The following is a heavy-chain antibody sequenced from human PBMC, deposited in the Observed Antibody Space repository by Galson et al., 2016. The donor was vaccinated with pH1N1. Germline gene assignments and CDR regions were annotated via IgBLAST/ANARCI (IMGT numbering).Heavy chain of an antibody. V-gene: IGHV1-69*02. CDR3: ATETGSSGMDV. CDR2: ILPIVGIT. CDR1: GGTLSRHT. Sequence: SVKVSCKASGGTLSRHTISWVRQAPGQGLEWMGRILPIVGITNYAQKLQGRVTIIADRCTSTVSMELSGLTSDGPAVYYCATETGSSGMDVWDQGTTVTVSS. J-gene: IGHJ6*02. D-gene: IGHD3-10*01.